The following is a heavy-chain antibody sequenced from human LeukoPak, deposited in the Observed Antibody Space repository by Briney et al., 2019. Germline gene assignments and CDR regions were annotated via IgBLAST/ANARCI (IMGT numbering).Heavy chain of an antibody. D-gene: IGHD5-18*01. V-gene: IGHV3-9*03. CDR3: AKDGSGYPRSPFDY. Sequence: SLRLSCAASGFTFDDYAMHWVRQAPGKGLEWVSGISWNSGSIGYADSVKGRFTISRDNAKNSLYLQMNSLRAEDMALYYCAKDGSGYPRSPFDYWGQGTLVTVSS. J-gene: IGHJ4*02. CDR1: GFTFDDYA. CDR2: ISWNSGSI.